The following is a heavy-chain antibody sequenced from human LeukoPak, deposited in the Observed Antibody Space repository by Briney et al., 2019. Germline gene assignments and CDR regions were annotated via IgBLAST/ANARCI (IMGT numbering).Heavy chain of an antibody. J-gene: IGHJ4*02. D-gene: IGHD3-22*01. CDR3: ARVSDYYDSSGRHFDY. Sequence: GSSVKVSCKASGGTFSSYAISWVRQAPGQGLEGMGGIIPIFGTANYAQKFQGRVTITADESTSTAYMELSSLRSEDTAVYYCARVSDYYDSSGRHFDYWGQGTLVTVSS. CDR1: GGTFSSYA. CDR2: IIPIFGTA. V-gene: IGHV1-69*01.